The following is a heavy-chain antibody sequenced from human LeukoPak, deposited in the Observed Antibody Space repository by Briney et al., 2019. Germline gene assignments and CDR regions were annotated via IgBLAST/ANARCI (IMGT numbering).Heavy chain of an antibody. CDR2: IYTSGST. J-gene: IGHJ5*02. CDR1: GGSLSSGCYY. Sequence: PSETLSLTCTVYGGSLSSGCYYWSWLRQPAGKGLEGSGRIYTSGSTNYTTSLKSRVTISVDTSKNQFSLKLSYVTAADTAVYYCARVWKYYYDSSGYDTWGQGTLVTVSS. V-gene: IGHV4-61*02. D-gene: IGHD3-22*01. CDR3: ARVWKYYYDSSGYDT.